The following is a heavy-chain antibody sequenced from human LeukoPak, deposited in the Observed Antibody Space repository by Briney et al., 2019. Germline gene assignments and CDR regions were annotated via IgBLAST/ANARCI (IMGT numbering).Heavy chain of an antibody. J-gene: IGHJ4*02. CDR3: ARGTGY. V-gene: IGHV4-61*01. CDR2: IYDRGST. CDR1: GGSVSSGSYY. Sequence: PSETLSLTCTASGGSVSSGSYYWSWIRQPPGKGLEWIGSIYDRGSTKYNPSLNSRVTISVDTSKNQFSLKLSSVTAGDTAVYYCARGTGYWGQGTLVTVSS.